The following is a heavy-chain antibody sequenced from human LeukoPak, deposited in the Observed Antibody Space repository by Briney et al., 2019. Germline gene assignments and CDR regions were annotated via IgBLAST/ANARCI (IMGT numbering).Heavy chain of an antibody. D-gene: IGHD3-22*01. CDR3: ARSSEGRYYYDSSGYSYYYYYMDV. V-gene: IGHV4-59*01. CDR1: GGSIGSYY. Sequence: SETLSLTCTVSGGSIGSYYWSWIRQPPGKGLEWIGYIYYSGSTYYNPPLRSRVTISVDTSKNQFSLKLSSVTAADTAVYYCARSSEGRYYYDSSGYSYYYYYMDVWGKGTTVTISS. J-gene: IGHJ6*03. CDR2: IYYSGST.